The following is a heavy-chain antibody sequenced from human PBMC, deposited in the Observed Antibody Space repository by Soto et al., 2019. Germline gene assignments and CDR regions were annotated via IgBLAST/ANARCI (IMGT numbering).Heavy chain of an antibody. CDR3: AKARCTTSNCYVPDY. J-gene: IGHJ4*02. CDR1: GFSFSTYT. CDR2: ISGSGGSP. Sequence: GGSLRLSCAASGFSFSTYTMSWVRRAPGKGLEWVSAISGSGGSPSYADSVQGRFIISRDNPKKTLYLQMNSLRAEDTAVYYCAKARCTTSNCYVPDYWGQGTLVTVSS. D-gene: IGHD2-8*01. V-gene: IGHV3-23*01.